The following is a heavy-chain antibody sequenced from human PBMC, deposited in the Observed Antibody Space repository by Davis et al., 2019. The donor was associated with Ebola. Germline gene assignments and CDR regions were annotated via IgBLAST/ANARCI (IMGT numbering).Heavy chain of an antibody. V-gene: IGHV3-7*03. D-gene: IGHD2-21*02. CDR1: GFTFISYW. CDR2: IKQDGSEK. CDR3: AKESASCGGDCYSLSDS. J-gene: IGHJ4*02. Sequence: GESLKISCAASGFTFISYWMNWVRQAPGKGLEWVANIKQDGSEKYYADSVKGRFTVSRDNSKSTLYLQMNSLRAEDTAVYYCAKESASCGGDCYSLSDSWGQGTLVTVSS.